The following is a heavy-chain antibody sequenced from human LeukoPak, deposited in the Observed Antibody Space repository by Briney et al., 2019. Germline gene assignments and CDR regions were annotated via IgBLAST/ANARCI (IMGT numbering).Heavy chain of an antibody. CDR3: AAVVGSGSYYDY. D-gene: IGHD1-26*01. CDR1: LFTPKNYW. J-gene: IGHJ4*02. CDR2: INSDGSST. Sequence: GGSPRLSFSASLFTPKNYWMHWVRPAPGKGLVWVSRINSDGSSTSYADSVKGRFTISRDNAKNTLFLQMNSLRAEDTAVYYCAAVVGSGSYYDYWGQGALVTVSS. V-gene: IGHV3-74*01.